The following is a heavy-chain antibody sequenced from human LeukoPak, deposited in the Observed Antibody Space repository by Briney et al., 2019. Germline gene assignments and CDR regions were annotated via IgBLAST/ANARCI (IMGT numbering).Heavy chain of an antibody. CDR3: AVPRGGGDRPADY. D-gene: IGHD2-21*02. V-gene: IGHV3-7*01. CDR1: GFTFSSYW. CDR2: IKQDGSEK. J-gene: IGHJ4*02. Sequence: GRSLRLSCAASGFTFSSYWMSWVRQAPGKGLEWVANIKQDGSEKYYVASVKGRFTISRDNAKNSLYLQMNILTAEDAAVYYCAVPRGGGDRPADYWGQGTLVTVSS.